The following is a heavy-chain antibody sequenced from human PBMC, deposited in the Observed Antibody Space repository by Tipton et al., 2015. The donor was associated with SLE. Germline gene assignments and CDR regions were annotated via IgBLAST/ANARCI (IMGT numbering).Heavy chain of an antibody. CDR3: ARDRQLGGWLQFLDYFDY. V-gene: IGHV4-39*07. Sequence: TLSLTCTVSGGSISSSSYYWGWIRQPPGKGLEWIGSIYYSGTTYYNPSFKSRVTISIDMSKNQFSLELTSVTAADTAVYYCARDRQLGGWLQFLDYFDYWGQGTLVTVSS. J-gene: IGHJ4*02. CDR1: GGSISSSSYY. D-gene: IGHD5-24*01. CDR2: IYYSGTT.